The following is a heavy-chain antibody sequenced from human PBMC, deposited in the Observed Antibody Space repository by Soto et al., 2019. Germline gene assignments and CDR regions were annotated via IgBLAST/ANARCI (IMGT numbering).Heavy chain of an antibody. V-gene: IGHV3-30-3*01. CDR1: GFTFSSYA. J-gene: IGHJ4*02. D-gene: IGHD6-19*01. Sequence: QVQLVESGGGVVQPGRSLRLSCAASGFTFSSYAMHWVRQAPGKGLEWVAVISYDGSNKYYADSVKGRFTISRDNSKNTLYLQMNSLRAEDTAAYYCARFGQGLSIDYWGQGTLVTVSS. CDR3: ARFGQGLSIDY. CDR2: ISYDGSNK.